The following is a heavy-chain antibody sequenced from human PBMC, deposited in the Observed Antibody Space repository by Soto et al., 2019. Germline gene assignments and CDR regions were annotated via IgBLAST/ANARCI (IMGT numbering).Heavy chain of an antibody. D-gene: IGHD3-10*01. V-gene: IGHV4-59*01. Sequence: PSETLSLTCTVSGGSISSYYWSWIRQPPGKGLEWIGYIYYSGSTNYNPSLKSRVTISVDTSKNQFSLKLSSVTAADTAVYYCARGGGTMVRGVIHWFDPWGQGTLVTVS. J-gene: IGHJ5*02. CDR3: ARGGGTMVRGVIHWFDP. CDR1: GGSISSYY. CDR2: IYYSGST.